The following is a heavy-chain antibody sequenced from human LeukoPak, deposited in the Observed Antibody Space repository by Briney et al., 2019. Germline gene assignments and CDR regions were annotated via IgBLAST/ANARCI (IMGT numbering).Heavy chain of an antibody. CDR2: IHYSEST. Sequence: PSETLSLTCTVSGGSISSYYWGWIRQPPGKGLEWIGYIHYSESTKYNPSLKSRVTMSADTSKNQFSLKLSSVTAADTAVYYCASRSGSFSDALDIWGQGTLVTVSS. D-gene: IGHD3-10*01. V-gene: IGHV4-59*08. CDR1: GGSISSYY. J-gene: IGHJ3*02. CDR3: ASRSGSFSDALDI.